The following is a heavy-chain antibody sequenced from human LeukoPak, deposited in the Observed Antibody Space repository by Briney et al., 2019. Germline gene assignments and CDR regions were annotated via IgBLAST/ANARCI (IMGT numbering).Heavy chain of an antibody. CDR3: ARDRGDYVRYYFDY. J-gene: IGHJ4*02. CDR1: GYTFTSYA. V-gene: IGHV1-3*01. CDR2: INAGNGNT. Sequence: ASVKVSCKASGYTFTSYAMHWVRQAPGQRLEWMGWINAGNGNTKYSQKFQGRVTITRDTSASTAYMELSSLRSEDTAVYYCARDRGDYVRYYFDYWGQGTLVTVSS. D-gene: IGHD4-17*01.